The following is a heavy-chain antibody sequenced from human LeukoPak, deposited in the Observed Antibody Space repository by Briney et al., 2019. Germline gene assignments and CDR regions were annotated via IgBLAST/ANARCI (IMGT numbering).Heavy chain of an antibody. CDR1: GFTFSVHY. CDR2: ISNDGTKT. Sequence: GGSLRLSCAASGFTFSVHYVTWIRQAPGKGLQWISYISNDGTKTYYADSVRGRFTISRDNGKNLVYLQMNSLRVEDTAVYYCARVFSHWGWPGDYYFDYWGQGSLVTVSS. V-gene: IGHV3-11*04. CDR3: ARVFSHWGWPGDYYFDY. J-gene: IGHJ4*02. D-gene: IGHD3-16*01.